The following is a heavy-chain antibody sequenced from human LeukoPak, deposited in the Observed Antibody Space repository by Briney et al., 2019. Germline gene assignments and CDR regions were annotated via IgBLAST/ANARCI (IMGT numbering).Heavy chain of an antibody. D-gene: IGHD2-15*01. CDR1: GFPFSDYY. Sequence: SGGSLRLSCAASGFPFSDYYMSWIRQAPGKGLEWVSYISSSGSTIYYADSVKGRFTISRDNAKNSLYLQMNSLRAEDTAVYYCARGYCSGGSCYSYYYYNYMDVWGKGTTVTVSS. J-gene: IGHJ6*03. CDR3: ARGYCSGGSCYSYYYYNYMDV. CDR2: ISSSGSTI. V-gene: IGHV3-11*04.